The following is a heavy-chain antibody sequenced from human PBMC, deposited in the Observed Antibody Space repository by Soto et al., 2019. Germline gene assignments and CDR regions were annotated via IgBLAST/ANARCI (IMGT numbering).Heavy chain of an antibody. J-gene: IGHJ6*02. V-gene: IGHV3-30*18. CDR3: AKERAAAGNYYYGMDV. D-gene: IGHD6-13*01. CDR1: GFTFSSGA. CDR2: ISYDGSNK. Sequence: PGGSLRLSCAASGFTFSSGAMHWVRQAPAKGLEWVAVISYDGSNKYYADSMKRRFTISRDNSKNTLYLQMNSLRAEATAVYSCAKERAAAGNYYYGMDVWGQGTTVTVSS.